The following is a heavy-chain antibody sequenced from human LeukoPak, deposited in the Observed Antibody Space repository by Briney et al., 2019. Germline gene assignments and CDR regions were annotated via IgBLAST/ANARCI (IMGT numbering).Heavy chain of an antibody. CDR2: IYYSGGT. J-gene: IGHJ4*02. CDR1: GGSISSYY. CDR3: ARLWDSSSSLDY. D-gene: IGHD6-6*01. V-gene: IGHV4-59*08. Sequence: SETLSLTCTVSGGSISSYYWTWIRQPPGKGLGLEWIGYIYYSGGTNYNPSLKSRVTISIDTSKSQVSLKLSSVTAADTAVYYCARLWDSSSSLDYWGQGTLVTVSS.